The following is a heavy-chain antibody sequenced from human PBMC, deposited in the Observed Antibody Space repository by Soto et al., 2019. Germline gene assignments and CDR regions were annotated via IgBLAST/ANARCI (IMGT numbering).Heavy chain of an antibody. CDR3: ARDHPHSYGIYYFDY. CDR2: IYYSGST. J-gene: IGHJ4*02. V-gene: IGHV4-30-4*02. CDR1: GGPISSGNYN. Sequence: SDTLSPTSTASGGPISSGNYNWSWIRHPPGKGLEWIGYIYYSGSTYYNPSLKSRVTISVDTSKNRFSLKLSSVTAADTAVYYCARDHPHSYGIYYFDYWGQGTLVTVS. D-gene: IGHD5-18*01.